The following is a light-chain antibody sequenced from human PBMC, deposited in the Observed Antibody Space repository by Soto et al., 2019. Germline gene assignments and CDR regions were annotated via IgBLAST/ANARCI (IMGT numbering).Light chain of an antibody. CDR2: DTT. V-gene: IGKV3-11*01. Sequence: LVLTQSPVTLSLSPGDRATLSCRASQPVSTYLAWYRQVPGQPPRLLIYDTTNRAAGIPPRFSGSRSGADFTLTISSVEPEDFSLYYCHQRNTFGQGTRLEIK. CDR1: QPVSTY. CDR3: HQRNT. J-gene: IGKJ5*01.